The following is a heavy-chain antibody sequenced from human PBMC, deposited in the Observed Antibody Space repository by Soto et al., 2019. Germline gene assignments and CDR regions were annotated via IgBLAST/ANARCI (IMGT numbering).Heavy chain of an antibody. CDR2: LNQDGSEK. CDR3: AGGSY. Sequence: EMQLVESGGGLLQPGGSLRLSCAASGFNIRTHWMNWVRQAPGKGLEWVANLNQDGSEKYYVDSVKGRFTISRDNAKNSLSLQMNCLRAEDTAVYYCAGGSYWGQGTLVTVSS. V-gene: IGHV3-7*01. J-gene: IGHJ4*02. CDR1: GFNIRTHW.